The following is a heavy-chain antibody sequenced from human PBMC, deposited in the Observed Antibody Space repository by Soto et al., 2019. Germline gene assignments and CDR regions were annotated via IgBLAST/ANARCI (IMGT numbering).Heavy chain of an antibody. J-gene: IGHJ3*02. D-gene: IGHD3-9*01. CDR2: ISGSGGST. CDR3: AKGVSGGPYYDILTLSGDAFDI. Sequence: GGSLRLSCAASGFTFSSYAMSWVRQAPGKGLEWVSAISGSGGSTYYADSVKGRFTIARDNSKNTLYLQMNSLRAEDRAVYYCAKGVSGGPYYDILTLSGDAFDIWGQGTMVTVSS. V-gene: IGHV3-23*01. CDR1: GFTFSSYA.